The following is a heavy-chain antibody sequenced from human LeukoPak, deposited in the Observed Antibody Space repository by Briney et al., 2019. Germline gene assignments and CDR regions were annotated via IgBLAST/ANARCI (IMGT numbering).Heavy chain of an antibody. CDR3: ARDHAGSYYDVWSGYYNDDGGADY. CDR2: IGGHNGNT. V-gene: IGHV1-18*01. CDR1: GYIFSNYG. D-gene: IGHD3-3*01. Sequence: ASVKVSCKASGYIFSNYGISWVRQAPGQGLEWMGWIGGHNGNTNYAQKVQDRVTMTTDTSTNTAYMELKTLRSDDTAVYFCARDHAGSYYDVWSGYYNDDGGADYWGQGTLVTVSS. J-gene: IGHJ4*02.